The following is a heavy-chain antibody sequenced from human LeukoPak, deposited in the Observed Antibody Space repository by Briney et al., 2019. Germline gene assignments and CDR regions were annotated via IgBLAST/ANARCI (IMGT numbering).Heavy chain of an antibody. Sequence: GESLKISRKGSGYSFTNYWINWVRHMPGKGLEWMGIIHSADSNTKYSPSFQGQVTISADKSISTAYLQWSGLKASDTAMYYCAGARHGDYRWDYWGQGTLVTVSS. CDR2: IHSADSNT. CDR3: AGARHGDYRWDY. D-gene: IGHD4-17*01. J-gene: IGHJ4*02. V-gene: IGHV5-51*01. CDR1: GYSFTNYW.